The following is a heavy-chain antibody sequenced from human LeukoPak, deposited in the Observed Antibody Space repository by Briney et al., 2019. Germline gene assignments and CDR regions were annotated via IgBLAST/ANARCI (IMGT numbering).Heavy chain of an antibody. Sequence: PSETLSLTCTVSGGSISSYYWSWIRQPPGKGLEWIGYIYYSGSTNYNPSLKSRVTISVDTSKNQFSLKLSSVTAADTAVYYCARIKFDYGDYPGAFDIWGQGTMVTVSS. CDR3: ARIKFDYGDYPGAFDI. CDR1: GGSISSYY. CDR2: IYYSGST. V-gene: IGHV4-59*01. J-gene: IGHJ3*02. D-gene: IGHD4-17*01.